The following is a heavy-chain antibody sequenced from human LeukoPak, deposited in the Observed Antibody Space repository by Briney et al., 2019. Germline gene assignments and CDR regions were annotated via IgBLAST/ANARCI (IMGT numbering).Heavy chain of an antibody. V-gene: IGHV3-33*01. D-gene: IGHD1-14*01. J-gene: IGHJ4*02. CDR1: GFTFSSYG. Sequence: SGGSLRLSCAASGFTFSSYGMHWVRQAPGKGLEWVAVIWYDGSNKYYADSVKGRFTISRDNSKNTLYLQMNSLRAEDTAVYYCAREVPEEYYFDYWGQGTLVTVSS. CDR3: AREVPEEYYFDY. CDR2: IWYDGSNK.